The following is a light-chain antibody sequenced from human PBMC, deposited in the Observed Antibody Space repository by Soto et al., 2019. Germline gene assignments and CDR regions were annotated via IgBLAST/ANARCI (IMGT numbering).Light chain of an antibody. V-gene: IGKV3-20*01. CDR2: GAS. J-gene: IGKJ2*01. Sequence: ENVLTQSPGTLSLSPGERATLSCRASQSVASNFLAWYQQKPGQAPRLLIYGASTRAAGVPDRFSGSGSGTDFTLTSTRLEPEDFAVYYCQQYGRSPRLSPVGQGTKLGV. CDR3: QQYGRSPRLSP. CDR1: QSVASNF.